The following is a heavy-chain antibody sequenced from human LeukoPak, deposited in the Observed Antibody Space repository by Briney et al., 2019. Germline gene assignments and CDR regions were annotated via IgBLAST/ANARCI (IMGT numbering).Heavy chain of an antibody. CDR1: GFTFSSYG. Sequence: GGSLRLSCAASGFTFSSYGMHWVRQAPGKGLEWVAVIWYDGSNKYYADSVKGRFTISRDNSKNTLYLQMNSLRAEDTAVYYCARDKPPPYYYESSGIFDYWGQGTLVTVSS. J-gene: IGHJ4*02. D-gene: IGHD3-22*01. CDR3: ARDKPPPYYYESSGIFDY. V-gene: IGHV3-33*01. CDR2: IWYDGSNK.